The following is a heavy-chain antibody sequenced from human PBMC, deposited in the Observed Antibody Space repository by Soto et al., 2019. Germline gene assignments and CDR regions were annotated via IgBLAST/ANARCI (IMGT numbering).Heavy chain of an antibody. D-gene: IGHD1-7*01. CDR1: GGTFSTYS. CDR2: IIPMFGTP. V-gene: IGHV1-69*18. Sequence: QVQLVQSGAEVKKPGSSVKVSCRASGGTFSTYSINWVRQAPGQGLEWMGNIIPMFGTPNYARKFQGRVTMTSDESTTTAYMELSSLTSEDTAVYYCVRGCCNRNYAPDGVGIWGQGTMVTVSS. CDR3: VRGCCNRNYAPDGVGI. J-gene: IGHJ3*02.